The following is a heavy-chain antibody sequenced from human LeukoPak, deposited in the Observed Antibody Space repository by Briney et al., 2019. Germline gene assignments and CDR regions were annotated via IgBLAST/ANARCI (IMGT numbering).Heavy chain of an antibody. CDR2: ISYDGSNK. J-gene: IGHJ6*03. CDR1: GFTFSSYG. D-gene: IGHD3-9*01. Sequence: GGSLRLSCAASGFTFSSYGMHWVRQAPGKGLEWVAVISYDGSNKYYADSVKGRFTISRDNSKNTLYLQMNSLRAEDKVVYYCATKGGDYDISPHYYYYYMDVWGKGTTVTVSS. V-gene: IGHV3-30*03. CDR3: ATKGGDYDISPHYYYYYMDV.